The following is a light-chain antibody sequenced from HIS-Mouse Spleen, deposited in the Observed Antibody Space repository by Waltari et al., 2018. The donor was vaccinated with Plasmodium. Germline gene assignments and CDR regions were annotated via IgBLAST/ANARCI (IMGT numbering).Light chain of an antibody. CDR1: SSHVGGYQH. CDR2: EVS. CDR3: SSYTSSSTLV. Sequence: QSDLTQPASVSGSPGQSITISCTGTSSHVGGYQHFSWYKQHPGKAPKLMIYEVSNRPSGVSNRFSGSKSGNTASLTISGLQAEDEADYYCSSYTSSSTLVFGTGTKVTVL. J-gene: IGLJ1*01. V-gene: IGLV2-14*01.